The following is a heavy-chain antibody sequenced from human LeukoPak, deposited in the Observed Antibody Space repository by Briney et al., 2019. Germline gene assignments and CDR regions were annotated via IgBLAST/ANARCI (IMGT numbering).Heavy chain of an antibody. J-gene: IGHJ4*02. V-gene: IGHV1-18*01. CDR1: GYTFTSYG. CDR2: ISAYNGNT. CDR3: ARAEQWLAWGYFDY. D-gene: IGHD6-19*01. Sequence: GASVKVSCKASGYTFTSYGISWVRQAPGQGLEWMGWISAYNGNTNYAQKLQGRVTMTTDTSTSTAYMELRSLRSEDTAVYYCARAEQWLAWGYFDYWGQGTLVTVSS.